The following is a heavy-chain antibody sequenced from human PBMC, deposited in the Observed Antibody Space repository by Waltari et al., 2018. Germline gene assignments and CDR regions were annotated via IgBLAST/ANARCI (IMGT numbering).Heavy chain of an antibody. J-gene: IGHJ4*02. D-gene: IGHD3-16*01. Sequence: EAQLVESGGKLVQPGGSLRLSCVASGFTFRRHWMSWVRQAPGRGLEWVATIKEDGSDKHYVDSLKGRFTISRDNAKNTLYLQMNSLRAEDTAVYYCARGIRLGGVTDYWGQGTLVTVSS. CDR1: GFTFRRHW. CDR3: ARGIRLGGVTDY. CDR2: IKEDGSDK. V-gene: IGHV3-7*01.